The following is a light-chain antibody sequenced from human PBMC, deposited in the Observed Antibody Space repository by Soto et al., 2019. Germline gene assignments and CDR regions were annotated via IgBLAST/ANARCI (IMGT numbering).Light chain of an antibody. CDR1: QSVSSN. CDR2: GAS. CDR3: HHYKQWPPYT. Sequence: EIVMTQSPATLSVSPGERATLSCRASQSVSSNLAWYQQKPGQAPRLLIYGASTRATGIPARFSGSGSGTEFTLTISSLQSEDFAVYYCHHYKQWPPYTFGQGTKLEIK. V-gene: IGKV3-15*01. J-gene: IGKJ2*01.